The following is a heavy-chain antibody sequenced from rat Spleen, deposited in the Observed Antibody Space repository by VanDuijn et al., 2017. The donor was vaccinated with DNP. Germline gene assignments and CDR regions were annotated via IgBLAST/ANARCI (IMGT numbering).Heavy chain of an antibody. Sequence: EVQLVESGGDLVQPGRSLALSCVASGLTFNNYWMTWFRQVPGKGLEWVASITTSSGRTFYPDSVKGRFTMSRDNAKNTLYLQMNSLRSEDTATYYCARWYNSGYYFDYWGQGVMVTVSS. V-gene: IGHV5-31*01. CDR1: GLTFNNYW. J-gene: IGHJ2*01. CDR2: ITTSSGRT. D-gene: IGHD4-3*01. CDR3: ARWYNSGYYFDY.